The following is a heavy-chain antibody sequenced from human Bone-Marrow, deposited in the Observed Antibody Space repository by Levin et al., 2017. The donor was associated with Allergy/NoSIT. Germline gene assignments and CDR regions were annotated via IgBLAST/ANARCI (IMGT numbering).Heavy chain of an antibody. V-gene: IGHV1-3*01. D-gene: IGHD2-15*01. Sequence: GESLKISCKASGYTFTKYAIQWVRQAPGQRLEWMGWINGVNGDINYSQKFQDRVTITMDTSASISYMELRGLGPEDTAVYFCARGNGGTKGGRLYLYMDVWGKGTTVAVPS. CDR2: INGVNGDI. CDR3: ARGNGGTKGGRLYLYMDV. CDR1: GYTFTKYA. J-gene: IGHJ6*03.